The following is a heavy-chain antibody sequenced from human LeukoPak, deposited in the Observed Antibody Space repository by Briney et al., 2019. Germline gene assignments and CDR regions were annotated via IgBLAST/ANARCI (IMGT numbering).Heavy chain of an antibody. CDR1: GVTFSSYA. Sequence: GGSLRLSCAASGVTFSSYAMSCVRQAPGKGLEWVSAIRGSGGSTYYADSVKGRFTISRDNSKDTLYLQMNSLRAEDTAVYYCAKSYYYDNSGYDSVPCYDYWGQGTLVTVSS. D-gene: IGHD3-22*01. J-gene: IGHJ4*02. V-gene: IGHV3-23*01. CDR2: IRGSGGST. CDR3: AKSYYYDNSGYDSVPCYDY.